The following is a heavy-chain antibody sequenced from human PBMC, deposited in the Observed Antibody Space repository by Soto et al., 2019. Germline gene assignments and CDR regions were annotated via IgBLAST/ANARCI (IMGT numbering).Heavy chain of an antibody. CDR1: GVSIIRYY. D-gene: IGHD2-15*01. CDR3: ARDLKEYCSDGKCNWFDP. Sequence: PETLSRTFSVSGVSIIRYYWSWVRQPPGKGLEWIGYIYYSGSTNYNPSLKSRVTISVDTSKNQFSLKLSSVTAADTAVYCCARDLKEYCSDGKCNWFDPWGQGTLVTVS. V-gene: IGHV4-59*01. J-gene: IGHJ5*02. CDR2: IYYSGST.